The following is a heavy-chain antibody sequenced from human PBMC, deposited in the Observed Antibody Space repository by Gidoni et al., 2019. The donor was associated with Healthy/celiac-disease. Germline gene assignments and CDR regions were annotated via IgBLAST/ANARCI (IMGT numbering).Heavy chain of an antibody. CDR1: GGSFSGDY. Sequence: QVQLQQWGAGLLKPSEPLSLTCAVYGGSFSGDYWSWIRQPPGKGLEWIGEINHSGSTNYNPSLKSRVTISVDTSKNQFSLKLSSVTAADTAVYYCARGRYTSAARPISYYYYYYGMDVWGQGTTVTVSS. CDR2: INHSGST. V-gene: IGHV4-34*01. CDR3: ARGRYTSAARPISYYYYYYGMDV. J-gene: IGHJ6*02. D-gene: IGHD6-6*01.